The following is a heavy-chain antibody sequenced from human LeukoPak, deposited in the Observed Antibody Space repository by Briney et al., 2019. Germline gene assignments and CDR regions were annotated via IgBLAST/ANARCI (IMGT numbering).Heavy chain of an antibody. CDR3: ARVRDGYNPPDY. D-gene: IGHD5-24*01. V-gene: IGHV3-30*04. J-gene: IGHJ4*02. CDR1: GFTFSSYA. CDR2: ISHDGSNK. Sequence: GGSLRLSCAASGFTFSSYAMHWVRQAPGKGLEWVAVISHDGSNKYYADSVKGRFTISRDNSKNTLYLQMNSLRAEDTAVYYCARVRDGYNPPDYWGQGTLVTVSS.